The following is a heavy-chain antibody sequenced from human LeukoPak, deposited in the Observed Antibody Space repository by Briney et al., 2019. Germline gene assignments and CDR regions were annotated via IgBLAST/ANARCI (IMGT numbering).Heavy chain of an antibody. CDR3: ARAGQGYYYDTSAYYFDY. V-gene: IGHV1-18*01. J-gene: IGHJ4*02. CDR1: GFTFTNYG. CDR2: NSAYNGNP. D-gene: IGHD3-22*01. Sequence: ASVKVSCKTSGFTFTNYGISWVREAPGQGLEWMGWNSAYNGNPVYAPRLQGRATLTTDTSTSTAYMELRSLRSDDTAVYYCARAGQGYYYDTSAYYFDYWGQGTLVTVSS.